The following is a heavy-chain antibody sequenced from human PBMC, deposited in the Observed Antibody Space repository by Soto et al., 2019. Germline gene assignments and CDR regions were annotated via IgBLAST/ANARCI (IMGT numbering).Heavy chain of an antibody. Sequence: SETLSLTCAVSGGSISSGGYSWSWIRQPPGKGLEWIGYIYHSGSTYYNPSLKSRVTISVDRSKNQFSLKLSSVTAADTAVYYCARRGPSYYYADGAFGIWGQGTMVTVSS. CDR1: GGSISSGGYS. V-gene: IGHV4-30-2*01. D-gene: IGHD3-10*01. J-gene: IGHJ3*02. CDR3: ARRGPSYYYADGAFGI. CDR2: IYHSGST.